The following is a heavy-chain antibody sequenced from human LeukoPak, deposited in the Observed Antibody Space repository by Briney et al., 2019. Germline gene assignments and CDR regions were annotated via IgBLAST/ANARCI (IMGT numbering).Heavy chain of an antibody. CDR3: AREIRGSGWWGYYYYYMDV. Sequence: PGGSLRLSCAASGFTFSSYWMSWVRQAPGKGLEWVANIKQDGSEKYYVDSVKGRFTISRDNAKNSLYLQMNSLRAEDTAVYYCAREIRGSGWWGYYYYYMDVWGKGTTVTISS. D-gene: IGHD6-19*01. CDR1: GFTFSSYW. J-gene: IGHJ6*03. CDR2: IKQDGSEK. V-gene: IGHV3-7*01.